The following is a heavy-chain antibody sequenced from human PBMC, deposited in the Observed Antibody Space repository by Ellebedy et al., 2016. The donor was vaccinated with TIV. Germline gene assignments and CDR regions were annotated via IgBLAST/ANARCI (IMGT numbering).Heavy chain of an antibody. CDR2: MYYSGST. V-gene: IGHV4-39*01. D-gene: IGHD6-19*01. J-gene: IGHJ3*02. Sequence: SETLSLXXSVSGGPISTSSYYCGWIRQSPGKGLEWIASMYYSGSTNYNPSLKSRVTISVDTSKNQLSLNLSSVTAADTAVYYCARGPGYSSRWSDAFDIWGQGTMVTVSS. CDR1: GGPISTSSYY. CDR3: ARGPGYSSRWSDAFDI.